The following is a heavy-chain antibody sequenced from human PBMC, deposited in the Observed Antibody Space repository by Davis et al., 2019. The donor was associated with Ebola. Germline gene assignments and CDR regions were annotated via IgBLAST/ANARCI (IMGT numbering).Heavy chain of an antibody. D-gene: IGHD4-11*01. CDR3: AKPLYSNYEGIYD. V-gene: IGHV3-30*02. J-gene: IGHJ4*02. CDR2: MPYDDSDK. Sequence: GGSLRLSCASSGISFSSHGLHWVRQAPGKGLEWLAFMPYDDSDKYYADSLKGRFTISRDISKSTWYLQMNSLRSEDTALYFCAKPLYSNYEGIYDWGQGTLVTVSS. CDR1: GISFSSHG.